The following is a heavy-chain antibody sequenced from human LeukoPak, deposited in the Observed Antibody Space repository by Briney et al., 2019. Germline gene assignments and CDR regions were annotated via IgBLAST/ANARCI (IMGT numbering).Heavy chain of an antibody. CDR2: IYYSGST. V-gene: IGHV4-59*08. CDR1: GGSISSHY. D-gene: IGHD3-10*01. J-gene: IGHJ4*02. Sequence: PSETLSLTCTVSGGSISSHYWSWIRQPPGKGLEWIGYIYYSGSTNYNPSLKSRVTISVDTSKNQFSLKLSSVTAADTAVYYCARHRGSGSPYFDYWGQGTLVTVSS. CDR3: ARHRGSGSPYFDY.